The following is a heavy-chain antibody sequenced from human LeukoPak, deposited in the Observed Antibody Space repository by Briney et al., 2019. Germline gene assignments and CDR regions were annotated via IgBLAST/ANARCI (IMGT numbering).Heavy chain of an antibody. CDR1: GFTFSSYE. CDR3: AREELGSSGYSSLDC. Sequence: PGGSLRLSCVASGFTFSSYEMNWVRQAPGKGPEWVSYITGSSSTIYYADSVKGRFTISRDNAKNSLYLRMSSLRAEDTAVYYCAREELGSSGYSSLDCWGQGTLVTVSS. D-gene: IGHD3-22*01. CDR2: ITGSSSTI. V-gene: IGHV3-48*03. J-gene: IGHJ4*02.